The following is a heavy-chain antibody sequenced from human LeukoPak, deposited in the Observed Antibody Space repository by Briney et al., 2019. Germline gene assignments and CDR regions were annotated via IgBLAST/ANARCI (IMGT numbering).Heavy chain of an antibody. Sequence: SETVSLTCIVSGGSISSSSHNWGWIRQPPGKGLEWIGSIYYSGTTYYNPSLKSRLTISVDTSKNQFSLKLSSVTAADTAVYYCAREGLRDYYDSSGYSWGQGTLVTVSS. V-gene: IGHV4-39*02. CDR1: GGSISSSSHN. CDR3: AREGLRDYYDSSGYS. D-gene: IGHD3-22*01. CDR2: IYYSGTT. J-gene: IGHJ5*02.